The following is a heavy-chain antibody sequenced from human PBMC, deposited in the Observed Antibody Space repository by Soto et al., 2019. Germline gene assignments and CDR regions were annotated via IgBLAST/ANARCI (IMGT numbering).Heavy chain of an antibody. CDR1: GGSISSSSYY. J-gene: IGHJ3*02. V-gene: IGHV4-30-4*08. CDR2: IYYSGST. CDR3: ARATTPYYYDSSGYYYPSDAFYI. Sequence: SETLSLTCTVSGGSISSSSYYWGWIRQPPGKGLEWIGYIYYSGSTYYNPSLKSRVTISVDTSKNQFSLKLSSVTAADTAVYYCARATTPYYYDSSGYYYPSDAFYIWGQGTMVTVSS. D-gene: IGHD3-22*01.